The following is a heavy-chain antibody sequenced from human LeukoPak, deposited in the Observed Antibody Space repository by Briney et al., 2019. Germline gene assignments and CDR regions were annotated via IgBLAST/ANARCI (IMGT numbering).Heavy chain of an antibody. V-gene: IGHV4-39*01. CDR1: GGAISSSSYY. CDR2: IYYSGST. J-gene: IGHJ4*02. D-gene: IGHD3-10*01. Sequence: SETLSLTCTVSGGAISSSSYYWGWIRQPPGKGLEWIGSIYYSGSTYYNPSLKSRVTISVDTSKNQFSLKLSSVTAADTAVYYCARHVQGVWFFDYWGQGTLVTVSS. CDR3: ARHVQGVWFFDY.